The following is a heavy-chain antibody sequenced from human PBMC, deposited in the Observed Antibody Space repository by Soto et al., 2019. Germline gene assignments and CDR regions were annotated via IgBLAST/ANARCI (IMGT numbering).Heavy chain of an antibody. Sequence: EVQLVQSGAEVKKPGESLKISCKGSGYSFTSYWIAWVRQMPGKGLEWMGRIDPRDSHINYSPSFQGHVTISADKSISTAYLQWSSLRASDTAMYYCARRAVDTAMGRDGMDVWGLGTTVTVSS. D-gene: IGHD5-18*01. V-gene: IGHV5-10-1*01. J-gene: IGHJ6*02. CDR2: IDPRDSHI. CDR1: GYSFTSYW. CDR3: ARRAVDTAMGRDGMDV.